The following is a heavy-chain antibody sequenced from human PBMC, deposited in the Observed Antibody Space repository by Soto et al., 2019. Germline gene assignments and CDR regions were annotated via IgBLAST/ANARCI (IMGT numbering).Heavy chain of an antibody. D-gene: IGHD2-21*01. CDR2: IKRDGTVT. J-gene: IGHJ3*01. CDR1: GFTFSAFW. Sequence: EVQLVESGGGLVQPGESLRLSCAASGFTFSAFWMTWLRQAPGKGLECVANIKRDGTVTHYVDSVEGRCTLSRDNAQSSLFLQLNSLSPEDTAMYYCAMDLSPPGEFFYDAFDVWGQGTVVTVSS. V-gene: IGHV3-7*04. CDR3: AMDLSPPGEFFYDAFDV.